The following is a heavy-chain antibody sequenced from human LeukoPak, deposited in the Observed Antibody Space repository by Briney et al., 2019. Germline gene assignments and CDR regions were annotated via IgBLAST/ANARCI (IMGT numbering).Heavy chain of an antibody. CDR2: ISSSSSYI. D-gene: IGHD2-2*01. Sequence: GGSLRLSCAASGFTFSYYSMNWVSQDPAKGLELVSSISSSSSYIYYADSVQGRFTISRDNAKNSLYLQMYSLRAEDTAVYYCARGVISSLIVVVPGVTEETNNWFDPWGQGTLVTVSS. V-gene: IGHV3-21*01. CDR1: GFTFSYYS. J-gene: IGHJ5*02. CDR3: ARGVISSLIVVVPGVTEETNNWFDP.